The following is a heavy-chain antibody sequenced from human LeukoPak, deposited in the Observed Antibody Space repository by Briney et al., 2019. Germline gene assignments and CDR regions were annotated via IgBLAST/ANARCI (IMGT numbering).Heavy chain of an antibody. J-gene: IGHJ4*02. CDR1: GYSFSSYW. V-gene: IGHV5-51*01. D-gene: IGHD5-18*01. Sequence: HGESLKISCKGSGYSFSSYWIAWVRQMPGKGLEWMGIIYPRDSRTTYSPSFQGQVTISADKSISTAYLQWSSLKASDTAMYYCARHQYSYGLTGVIDYWGQGTLVTVSS. CDR3: ARHQYSYGLTGVIDY. CDR2: IYPRDSRT.